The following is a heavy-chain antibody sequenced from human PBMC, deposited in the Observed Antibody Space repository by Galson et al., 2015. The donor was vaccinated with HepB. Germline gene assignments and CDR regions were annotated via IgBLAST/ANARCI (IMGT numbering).Heavy chain of an antibody. V-gene: IGHV1-18*01. CDR1: GYSFTSSG. D-gene: IGHD3-10*01. Sequence: SVKVSCKASGYSFTSSGITWVRQAPGQGLEWMGWISAYTGDTKYAKKFQDRVTMTTDTSTSTVYMELKSLRSDDTALYYCARDPSGSYSPYFDSWGQGTLVTVSS. CDR3: ARDPSGSYSPYFDS. CDR2: ISAYTGDT. J-gene: IGHJ4*02.